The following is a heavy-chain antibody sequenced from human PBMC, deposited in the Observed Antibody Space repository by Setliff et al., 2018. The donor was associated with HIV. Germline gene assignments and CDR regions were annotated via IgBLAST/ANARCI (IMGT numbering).Heavy chain of an antibody. CDR3: ARVTDYYDSSGYTTRPSDDY. V-gene: IGHV1-18*01. D-gene: IGHD3-22*01. Sequence: RASVKVSCKASGYTFTSYGISWVRQAPGQGLEWMGWISAYNGNTNYAQKLQGRVTMTTDTSTSTAYMELRSLRSDDTAVYYCARVTDYYDSSGYTTRPSDDYWGQGTLVTVSS. CDR1: GYTFTSYG. CDR2: ISAYNGNT. J-gene: IGHJ4*02.